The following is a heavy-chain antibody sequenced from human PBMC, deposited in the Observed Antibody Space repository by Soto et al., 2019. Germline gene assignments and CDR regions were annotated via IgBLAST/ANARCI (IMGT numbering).Heavy chain of an antibody. CDR2: ISGSGANI. Sequence: GGSLRLSCAASGFTFSGYAMTWVRQAPGKGLEWVSGISGSGANIYYADSVKGRFTISRDNSKNTLYLQMNSLRAEDTAVYSCARRTSYGSGSYMNYYYGLDVWGQGTTVTVSS. CDR3: ARRTSYGSGSYMNYYYGLDV. J-gene: IGHJ6*02. CDR1: GFTFSGYA. V-gene: IGHV3-23*01. D-gene: IGHD3-10*01.